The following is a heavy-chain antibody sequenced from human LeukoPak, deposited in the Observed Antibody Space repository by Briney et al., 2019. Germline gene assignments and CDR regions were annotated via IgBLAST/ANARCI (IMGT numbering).Heavy chain of an antibody. Sequence: ASVKVSCKASGYTFTYYYMHWVRQAPGQGLEWMGWINPYSGDTNYAQKFQGRVTMTRDTSITTAYMDLSRLKSDDTAVYFCARASVENTLRIDDYWGQGTLVTVSS. V-gene: IGHV1-2*02. D-gene: IGHD2-15*01. CDR1: GYTFTYYY. J-gene: IGHJ4*02. CDR3: ARASVENTLRIDDY. CDR2: INPYSGDT.